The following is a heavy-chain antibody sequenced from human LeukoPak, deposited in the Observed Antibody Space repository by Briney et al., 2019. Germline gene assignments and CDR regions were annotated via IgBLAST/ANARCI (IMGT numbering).Heavy chain of an antibody. CDR1: GLTFSSYS. Sequence: GGSLRLSCAASGLTFSSYSMNWVRQAPGKGLEWVSSISSSSSYIYYADSVKGRLTISRDNAKNSLYLQMNSLRAEDTAVYYCARDLLWFGELLSAFDIWGQGTMVTVSS. CDR3: ARDLLWFGELLSAFDI. J-gene: IGHJ3*02. CDR2: ISSSSSYI. V-gene: IGHV3-21*01. D-gene: IGHD3-10*01.